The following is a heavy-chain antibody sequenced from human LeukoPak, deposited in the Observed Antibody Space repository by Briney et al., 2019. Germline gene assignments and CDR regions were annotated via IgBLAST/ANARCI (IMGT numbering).Heavy chain of an antibody. CDR3: ARTMSSGWYYHWFDP. D-gene: IGHD6-19*01. J-gene: IGHJ5*02. Sequence: SETLSLTCTVSGGSISSYYWSWIRQPAGKGLEWIGRIYTSGSTNYNPSLKSRVTMSVDTSKNQFSLKLSSVTAADTAVYYCARTMSSGWYYHWFDPWGQETLVTVSS. CDR2: IYTSGST. V-gene: IGHV4-4*07. CDR1: GGSISSYY.